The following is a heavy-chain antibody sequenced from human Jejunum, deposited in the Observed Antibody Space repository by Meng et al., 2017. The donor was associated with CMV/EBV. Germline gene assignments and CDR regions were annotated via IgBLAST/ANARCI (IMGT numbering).Heavy chain of an antibody. J-gene: IGHJ4*02. CDR2: ISGSSTVT. CDR3: TRDPRACDY. CDR1: GFSFSDYY. V-gene: IGHV3-11*05. Sequence: QVQVVGVGGGLVEPGGSLRLSCKASGFSFSDYYMTWIRHTPGKGPEWLAYISGSSTVTNYADSVKGRFTISRDNVNNLLYLQMNSLRADDTAVYYCTRDPRACDYWGQGTLVTVSS.